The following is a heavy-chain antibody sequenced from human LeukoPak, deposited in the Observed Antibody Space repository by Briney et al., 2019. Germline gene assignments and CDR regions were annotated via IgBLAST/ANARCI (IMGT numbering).Heavy chain of an antibody. CDR3: AKVPVYYYYYMDV. V-gene: IGHV3-30*02. CDR2: IRYDGSNK. CDR1: GFTFSSYG. Sequence: GGSLRLSCAASGFTFSSYGMHWVRQAPGKGLEWVAFIRYDGSNKYYADSVKGRFTISRDNSKNTLYLQMNSLRAEDTAVCYCAKVPVYYYYYMDVWGKGTTVTISS. J-gene: IGHJ6*03.